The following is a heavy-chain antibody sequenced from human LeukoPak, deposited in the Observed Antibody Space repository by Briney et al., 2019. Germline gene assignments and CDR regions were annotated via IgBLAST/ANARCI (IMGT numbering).Heavy chain of an antibody. D-gene: IGHD6-13*01. CDR1: GFTFSSYG. J-gene: IGHJ4*02. CDR2: ISGSGGST. Sequence: GGSLRLSCAASGFTFSSYGMTWVRQAPGKGLEWVSGISGSGGSTYYADPVKGRFTISRDNSKNTLYLQMNSLRAEDTAVYYCAKDLSIAAAGDFDYWGQGTLVTVSS. CDR3: AKDLSIAAAGDFDY. V-gene: IGHV3-23*01.